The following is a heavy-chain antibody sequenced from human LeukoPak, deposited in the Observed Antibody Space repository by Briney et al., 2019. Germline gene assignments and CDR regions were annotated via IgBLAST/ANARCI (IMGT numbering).Heavy chain of an antibody. CDR2: ISGSGGST. Sequence: GGSLRLSCAASGFTFSSFVMSWVRQAPGKGLEWVSAISGSGGSTYYADSVKGRFTISRDNSKNTLYLQMNSLRAEDTAVYYCAKDREQWLVSTDYYYYGMDVWGQGTTVTVSS. CDR1: GFTFSSFV. CDR3: AKDREQWLVSTDYYYYGMDV. V-gene: IGHV3-23*01. D-gene: IGHD6-19*01. J-gene: IGHJ6*02.